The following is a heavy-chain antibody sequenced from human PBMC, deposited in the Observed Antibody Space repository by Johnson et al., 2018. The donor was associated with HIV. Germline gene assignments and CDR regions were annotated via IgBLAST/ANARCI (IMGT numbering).Heavy chain of an antibody. CDR3: AKDPGDCSSTSCYAFDI. V-gene: IGHV3-20*04. D-gene: IGHD2-2*01. CDR1: GFTFDDYG. Sequence: VQLVESGGGVVRPGGSLRLSCAAPGFTFDDYGMSWVRQAPGKGLEWVSGINWNGGSTGYADSVKGRFTISRENARYSLYLQMNSLRAEDTALYYCAKDPGDCSSTSCYAFDIWGQGTMVTVSS. J-gene: IGHJ3*02. CDR2: INWNGGST.